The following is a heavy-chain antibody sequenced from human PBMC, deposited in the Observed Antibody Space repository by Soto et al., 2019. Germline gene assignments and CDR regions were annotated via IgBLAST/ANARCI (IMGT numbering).Heavy chain of an antibody. V-gene: IGHV3-23*01. CDR2: ITSSGSNT. CDR3: AKEQGRVAAALDY. J-gene: IGHJ4*02. CDR1: GFTFSGYG. Sequence: EVQLWESGGDLVQRGGSLRLSCAASGFTFSGYGMSWVRQAPGKGLEWVSSITSSGSNTYYVDSVKGRFTISRDNSKNTLYLQMNSLTVEDTAVYYCAKEQGRVAAALDYWGQGTLVTVSS. D-gene: IGHD6-13*01.